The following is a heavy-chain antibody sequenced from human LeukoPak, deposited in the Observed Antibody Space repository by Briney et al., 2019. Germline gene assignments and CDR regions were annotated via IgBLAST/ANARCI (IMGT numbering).Heavy chain of an antibody. CDR1: GGTFSSYA. J-gene: IGHJ4*02. CDR3: GGADDYGDYGEPLDY. Sequence: ASVKVSCKASGGTFSSYAISWVRQAPGQGLEWMGGIIPIFGTANYAQKFQGRVTITADESTSTAYMELSSLRSEDTAVYYCGGADDYGDYGEPLDYWGQGTLVTVSS. V-gene: IGHV1-69*13. D-gene: IGHD4-17*01. CDR2: IIPIFGTA.